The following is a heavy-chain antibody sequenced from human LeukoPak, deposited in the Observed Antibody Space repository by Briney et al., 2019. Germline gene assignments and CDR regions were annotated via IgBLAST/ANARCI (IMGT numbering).Heavy chain of an antibody. CDR2: IKQDGSDK. Sequence: GGSLRLSCAASGFTFSNYWMSWVRQAPGKGLEWVANIKQDGSDKNYVDSVKGRFTISRDNAKNSVFLQMNSLRAEDTAVYYCARDLGQYYDTSDNWFDPWGQGTLVTVSS. CDR3: ARDLGQYYDTSDNWFDP. D-gene: IGHD3-22*01. CDR1: GFTFSNYW. V-gene: IGHV3-7*01. J-gene: IGHJ5*02.